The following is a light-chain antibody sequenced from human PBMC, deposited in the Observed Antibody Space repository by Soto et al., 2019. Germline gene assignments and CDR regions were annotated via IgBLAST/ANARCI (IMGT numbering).Light chain of an antibody. CDR3: SSYASSTTPYV. J-gene: IGLJ1*01. CDR1: SSDVGSYNL. CDR2: EGS. V-gene: IGLV2-14*02. Sequence: QSALTQPASVSGSPGQSITISCTGTSSDVGSYNLVSWYQQHPGKAPKLMIYEGSKRPSGVSNRFSGSKSGSTASLTISGLQAEDEADYYCSSYASSTTPYVFGTGTKVTVL.